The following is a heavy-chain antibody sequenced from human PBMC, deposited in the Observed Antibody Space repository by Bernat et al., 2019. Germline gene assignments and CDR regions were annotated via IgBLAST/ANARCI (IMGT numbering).Heavy chain of an antibody. CDR2: ISWNCGSI. J-gene: IGHJ4*02. Sequence: EVQLVESGGGLVQPGRSLRLSCAASGFTFDDYAMHWVRHAPGKGLVWVSGISWNCGSIGYADSVKGRFTISRDNAKNSLYLQMNSLRAEDTALYYCAKDTGYGSSSGGFFDYWGQGTLVTVSS. V-gene: IGHV3-9*01. CDR1: GFTFDDYA. D-gene: IGHD6-6*01. CDR3: AKDTGYGSSSGGFFDY.